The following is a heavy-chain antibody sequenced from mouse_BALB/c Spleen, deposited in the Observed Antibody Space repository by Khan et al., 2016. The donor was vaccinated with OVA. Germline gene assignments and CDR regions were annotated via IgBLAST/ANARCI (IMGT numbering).Heavy chain of an antibody. V-gene: IGHV9-3-1*01. Sequence: QIQLVQSGPELKKPGETVKISCKASGYTFTNYGMNWVKQAPGKGLKWMGWINTYTGEPTYVDDFKGRFAFSLANSASTAYLQINNLKNEDTATYFCASGGYWYFDVWGAGTTVTVSS. D-gene: IGHD1-1*02. J-gene: IGHJ1*01. CDR1: GYTFTNYG. CDR3: ASGGYWYFDV. CDR2: INTYTGEP.